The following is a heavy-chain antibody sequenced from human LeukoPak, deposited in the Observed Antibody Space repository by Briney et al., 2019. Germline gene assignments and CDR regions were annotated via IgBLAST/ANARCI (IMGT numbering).Heavy chain of an antibody. Sequence: PGGSLTLXCAASGLTFSSYSMNGVRQAPGKGLEWVGYIIRMGRTIYYAHSVKGRSTISRDNAKTSLYLQMNSLRAEDTAVYYSARDDFWSGYPFDYWGQGTLVTVSS. CDR3: ARDDFWSGYPFDY. CDR2: IIRMGRTI. D-gene: IGHD3-3*01. J-gene: IGHJ4*02. CDR1: GLTFSSYS. V-gene: IGHV3-48*01.